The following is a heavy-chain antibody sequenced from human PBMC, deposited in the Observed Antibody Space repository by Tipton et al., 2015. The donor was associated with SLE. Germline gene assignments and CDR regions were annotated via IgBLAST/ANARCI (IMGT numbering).Heavy chain of an antibody. CDR2: ISCVGGST. J-gene: IGHJ4*02. V-gene: IGHV3-43*01. D-gene: IGHD3-10*01. Sequence: LSLNCPVSGGSISCYYWRWIRQPPGKGLEWVSVISCVGGSTYYADSVKCGFTTSRGNSKNSLYLLMNSLISEDTAWYYCAKYGVAFDYGGQVTLVTASS. CDR1: GGSISCYY. CDR3: AKYGVAFDY.